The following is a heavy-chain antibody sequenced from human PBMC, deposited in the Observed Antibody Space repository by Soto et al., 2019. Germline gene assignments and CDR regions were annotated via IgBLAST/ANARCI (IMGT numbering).Heavy chain of an antibody. CDR3: AKDRGTGDYGVNAVDI. CDR1: GFTFSVFA. J-gene: IGHJ3*02. D-gene: IGHD7-27*01. Sequence: EVQLLESGGGLVQPGGSLRLSCAASGFTFSVFAMSGVRQAPGKGLELVSTISGRGANTYYADSVKGRFTISRDNSKNTLNLQMNSLRGEDTAVYYCAKDRGTGDYGVNAVDIWGQGTMVTVAS. CDR2: ISGRGANT. V-gene: IGHV3-23*01.